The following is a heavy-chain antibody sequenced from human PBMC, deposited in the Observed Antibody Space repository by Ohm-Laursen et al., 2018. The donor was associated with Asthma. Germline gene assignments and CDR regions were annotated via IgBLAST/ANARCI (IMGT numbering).Heavy chain of an antibody. CDR1: GYTFTSYD. CDR3: ARVKAPWQWLTDY. CDR2: IDTNTGNP. V-gene: IGHV7-4-1*02. Sequence: ASVKVSCKASGYTFTSYDINWVRQAPGQGLEWMGWIDTNTGNPTYAQGFTGRFVFSLDTSVSTAYLQISSLKAEDTAVYYCARVKAPWQWLTDYWGQGTLVTVSS. J-gene: IGHJ4*02. D-gene: IGHD6-19*01.